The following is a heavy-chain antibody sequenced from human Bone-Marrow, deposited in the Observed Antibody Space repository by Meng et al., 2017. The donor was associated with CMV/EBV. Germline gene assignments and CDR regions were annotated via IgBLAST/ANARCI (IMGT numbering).Heavy chain of an antibody. CDR2: VWYDGSNK. CDR3: AKDISGYYDFWSGHAFDY. V-gene: IGHV3-33*06. Sequence: SCGYAIRWDRKTPGKGLEWVAVVWYDGSNKYYADSVKGRFTISRDNSKNALYLQMNSLRAEDTAVYYCAKDISGYYDFWSGHAFDYWGQGTLVTVSS. J-gene: IGHJ4*02. CDR1: SCGYA. D-gene: IGHD3-3*01.